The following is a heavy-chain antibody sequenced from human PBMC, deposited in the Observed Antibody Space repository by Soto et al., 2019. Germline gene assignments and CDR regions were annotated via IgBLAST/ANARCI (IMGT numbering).Heavy chain of an antibody. Sequence: SETLSLTCTVSGGSISDISYCWGWIRQPPGKGLQWIGCMFYSGATYYNPSLKNRVTLSVDTSNNEFSLKLVSVAAPDTAVYYCARHKSGSDWLDPWGQGTLVTVSS. J-gene: IGHJ5*02. V-gene: IGHV4-39*01. CDR1: GGSISDISYC. CDR3: ARHKSGSDWLDP. CDR2: MFYSGAT. D-gene: IGHD2-15*01.